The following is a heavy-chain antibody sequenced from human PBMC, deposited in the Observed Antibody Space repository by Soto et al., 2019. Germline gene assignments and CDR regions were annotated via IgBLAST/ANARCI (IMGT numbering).Heavy chain of an antibody. J-gene: IGHJ5*02. V-gene: IGHV1-69*01. Sequence: QVQLVQSGAEVRRTGSSVKVSCKASGGSFSYYAFSWVRQGPGQGLEWMGGIIPLFGTTKYAQTFQGRVTITADESTKIVCMELSSLRSEDTAVYYCARSGEAYYDVLTGYYKGSWFDPWGQGTLVTVSS. D-gene: IGHD3-9*01. CDR2: IIPLFGTT. CDR3: ARSGEAYYDVLTGYYKGSWFDP. CDR1: GGSFSYYA.